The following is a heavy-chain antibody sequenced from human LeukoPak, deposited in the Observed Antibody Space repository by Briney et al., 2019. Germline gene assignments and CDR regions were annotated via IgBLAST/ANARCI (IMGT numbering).Heavy chain of an antibody. CDR3: ARGARTGTFDY. CDR1: GGSFSGYY. V-gene: IGHV4-34*01. D-gene: IGHD1-1*01. CDR2: IKHSGST. J-gene: IGHJ4*02. Sequence: SETLSLTCAVYGGSFSGYYWSWIRQPPGKGLEWIGEIKHSGSTNYNPSLKSRVTISVDTSKNQFSLKLSSVTAADTAVYYCARGARTGTFDYWGQGTLVTVSS.